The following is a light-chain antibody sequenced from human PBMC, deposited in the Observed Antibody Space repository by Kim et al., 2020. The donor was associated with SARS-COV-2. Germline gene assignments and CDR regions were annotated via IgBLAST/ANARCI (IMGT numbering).Light chain of an antibody. J-gene: IGLJ2*01. V-gene: IGLV3-1*01. CDR1: DLTYRY. CDR2: LDT. Sequence: SYELTQPPSVSVSPGQTANITCSGGDLTYRYTSWFQQKPGQSPVMVIYLDTKRPSGIPQRFSGSNSGNTATLTITETQAIDEADYYCQAWDSGTATFGGGTQLTVL. CDR3: QAWDSGTAT.